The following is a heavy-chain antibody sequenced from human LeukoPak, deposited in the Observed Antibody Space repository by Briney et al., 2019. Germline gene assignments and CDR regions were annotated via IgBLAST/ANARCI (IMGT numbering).Heavy chain of an antibody. CDR2: ISSSGSTI. J-gene: IGHJ6*04. CDR3: AELGITMIGGV. V-gene: IGHV3-48*04. CDR1: AFTFSDYS. Sequence: GGSLRLSCAASAFTFSDYSMNWVRQAPGKGLEWVSYISSSGSTIYYADSVKGRFTISRDNAKNSLYLQMNSLRAEDTAVYYCAELGITMIGGVWGKGTTVTISS. D-gene: IGHD3-10*02.